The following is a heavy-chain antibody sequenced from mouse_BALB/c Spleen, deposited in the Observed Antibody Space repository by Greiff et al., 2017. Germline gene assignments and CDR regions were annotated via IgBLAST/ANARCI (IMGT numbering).Heavy chain of an antibody. CDR1: GFTFSSYA. V-gene: IGHV5-6-5*01. CDR3: ARGGTDYGDYGV. J-gene: IGHJ1*01. Sequence: EVQLVESGGGLVKPGGSLKLSCAASGFTFSSYAMSWVRQTPEKRLEWVASISSGGSTYYPDSVKGRFTISRDNARNILYLQMSSLRSEDTAMYYCARGGTDYGDYGVWGAGTTVTVAA. CDR2: ISSGGST. D-gene: IGHD1-1*02.